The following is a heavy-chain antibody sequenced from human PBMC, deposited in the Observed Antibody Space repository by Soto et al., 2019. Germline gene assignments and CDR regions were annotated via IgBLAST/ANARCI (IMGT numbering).Heavy chain of an antibody. V-gene: IGHV4-34*01. D-gene: IGHD7-27*01. CDR1: GGSFSGYY. Sequence: SETLSLTCAVYGGSFSGYYWSWIRQPPGKGLEWIGEINHSGSTNYNPSLKSRVTISVDTSKNQFSLKLSSVTAADTAVYYCARKGGLGIDYWGQGTLVTVSS. J-gene: IGHJ4*02. CDR3: ARKGGLGIDY. CDR2: INHSGST.